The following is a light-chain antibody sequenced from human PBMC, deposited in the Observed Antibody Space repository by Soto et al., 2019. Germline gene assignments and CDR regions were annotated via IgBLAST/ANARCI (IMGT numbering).Light chain of an antibody. Sequence: QSALTQPPSASGSPGQSVTISCTGTSSDVGGYNYVSWYQQHPGKAPKLMIYEVSERPSGVPDRFSGSKSGNTASLTVSGLQAEDEADYYCSSYAGRNNWVFGGGNKVTVL. J-gene: IGLJ3*02. CDR2: EVS. CDR3: SSYAGRNNWV. V-gene: IGLV2-8*01. CDR1: SSDVGGYNY.